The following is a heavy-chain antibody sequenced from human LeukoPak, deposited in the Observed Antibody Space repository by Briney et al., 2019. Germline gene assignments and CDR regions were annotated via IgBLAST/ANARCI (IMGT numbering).Heavy chain of an antibody. V-gene: IGHV3-23*01. Sequence: GGSLRLSCAASGFTFSSYAMSWVRQAPGKGLEWVSAISGSGGSTYYADSVKGRFTISRDNSKNTLYPQMNSLRAEDTAVYYCAKWLGGWFLSSMYYFDYWGQGTLVTASS. CDR2: ISGSGGST. D-gene: IGHD3-10*01. CDR3: AKWLGGWFLSSMYYFDY. CDR1: GFTFSSYA. J-gene: IGHJ4*02.